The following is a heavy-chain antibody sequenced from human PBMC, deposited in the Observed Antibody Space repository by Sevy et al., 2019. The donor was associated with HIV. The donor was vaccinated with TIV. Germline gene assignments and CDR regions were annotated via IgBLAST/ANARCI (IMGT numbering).Heavy chain of an antibody. CDR3: ARLGSGYSSGKYILYFDS. CDR1: GYSFSNYS. D-gene: IGHD3-3*01. CDR2: LYPGDSHT. Sequence: GESLKISCMGSGYSFSNYSIAWVRQMPGKGLEWIGVLYPGDSHTTYSPSFKGQVIISVDKSINTAYLQWTSLKASDTAMYYCARLGSGYSSGKYILYFDSWGQGTLVTVSS. V-gene: IGHV5-51*01. J-gene: IGHJ4*02.